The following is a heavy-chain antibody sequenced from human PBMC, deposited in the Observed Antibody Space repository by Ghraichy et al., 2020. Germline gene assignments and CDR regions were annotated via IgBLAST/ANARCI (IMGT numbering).Heavy chain of an antibody. Sequence: GESLNISCAVSGFSFSNYYMSWIRQAPGKGLEWVAAISATGSSKYHADSVLGRFTISRDSAKGSLYLQMNGLRVDDTAVYYCVRGSSDGHTDFWSGYYLDNWGQGTLVTVSS. CDR3: VRGSSDGHTDFWSGYYLDN. V-gene: IGHV3-11*01. D-gene: IGHD3-3*01. CDR2: ISATGSSK. CDR1: GFSFSNYY. J-gene: IGHJ4*02.